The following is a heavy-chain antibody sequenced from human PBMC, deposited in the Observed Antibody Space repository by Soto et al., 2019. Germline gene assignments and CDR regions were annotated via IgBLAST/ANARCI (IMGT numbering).Heavy chain of an antibody. D-gene: IGHD1-26*01. CDR3: VKEGKMGVEGFDF. CDR1: GFTFSEHA. J-gene: IGHJ4*02. V-gene: IGHV3-23*01. CDR2: IRGDLATT. Sequence: EMQLLESGGDLVQPGGSLRLSCATSGFTFSEHAMHWVRQAPGEGLEWVSGIRGDLATTPYADSVKGRFTISRDNSKNALYHQMNSLRAEDTAIYYCVKEGKMGVEGFDFWGQGTLVSVSS.